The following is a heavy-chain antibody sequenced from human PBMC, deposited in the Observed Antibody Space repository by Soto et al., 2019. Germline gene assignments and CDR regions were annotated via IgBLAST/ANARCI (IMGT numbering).Heavy chain of an antibody. V-gene: IGHV3-53*01. Sequence: GGSLRLSCAASGFTVSSNYMSWVRQAPGKGLEWVSVIYSGGSTYYADSVKGRFTISRDNSKNTLYLQMNSLRAEGTAVYYCARDRWQNYDYFDYWGQGTLVTVSS. J-gene: IGHJ4*02. CDR2: IYSGGST. CDR3: ARDRWQNYDYFDY. CDR1: GFTVSSNY. D-gene: IGHD3-16*01.